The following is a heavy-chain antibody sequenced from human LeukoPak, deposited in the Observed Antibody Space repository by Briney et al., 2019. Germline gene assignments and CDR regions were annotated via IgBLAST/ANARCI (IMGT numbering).Heavy chain of an antibody. J-gene: IGHJ4*02. CDR1: GFTFSSYG. Sequence: GRSLRLSCAASGFTFSSYGMYWVRQAPGKGLEWVAVIWYDGSNKYYADSVKGRFTISRDNSKNTLYLQMNSLRAEDTAVYYCARSFFTAAMFTAIDYWGQGTLVTVSS. D-gene: IGHD2-2*01. CDR3: ARSFFTAAMFTAIDY. CDR2: IWYDGSNK. V-gene: IGHV3-33*01.